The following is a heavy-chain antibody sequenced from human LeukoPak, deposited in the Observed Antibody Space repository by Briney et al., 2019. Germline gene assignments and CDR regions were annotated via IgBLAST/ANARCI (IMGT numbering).Heavy chain of an antibody. V-gene: IGHV3-7*01. CDR1: GFSFSNYW. CDR3: ARDVAGSLDY. D-gene: IGHD6-13*01. CDR2: MKQDGSAR. J-gene: IGHJ4*02. Sequence: GGSLRLSCAGSGFSFSNYWMAWVRQAPGKGPEWVANMKQDGSARHYADSVKGRFTISRDNAQNSVYLQMNSLRAEDTAVYYCARDVAGSLDYWGLGTLVTVSS.